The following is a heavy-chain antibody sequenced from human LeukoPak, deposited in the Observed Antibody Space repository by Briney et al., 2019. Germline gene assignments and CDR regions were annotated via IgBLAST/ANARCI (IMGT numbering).Heavy chain of an antibody. D-gene: IGHD3-9*01. Sequence: GGSLRLSCAASGFTFSDYSMNWVRQAPGKGLEWVSYISGGSSTMYYADSVKGRFTISRDNAKNSLYPQMNSLRAEDTAVYYCARDRGQTGYYWSYYYYMDVWGIGTTVTVSS. CDR3: ARDRGQTGYYWSYYYYMDV. V-gene: IGHV3-48*01. J-gene: IGHJ6*03. CDR1: GFTFSDYS. CDR2: ISGGSSTM.